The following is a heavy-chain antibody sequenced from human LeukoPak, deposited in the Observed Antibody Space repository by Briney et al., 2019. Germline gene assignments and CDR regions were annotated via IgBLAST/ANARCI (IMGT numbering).Heavy chain of an antibody. CDR2: IYYSGST. J-gene: IGHJ5*02. CDR1: GGSISSYY. Sequence: SETLSLTCTGSGGSISSYYWRWIRQPPGKVLEWIEYIYYSGSTNYNPSLKSRVTISVDTSKNQFSLKLSSVTAADTAVYYCARGGAVVTATNWFDPWGQGILVTVSS. V-gene: IGHV4-59*08. D-gene: IGHD2-21*02. CDR3: ARGGAVVTATNWFDP.